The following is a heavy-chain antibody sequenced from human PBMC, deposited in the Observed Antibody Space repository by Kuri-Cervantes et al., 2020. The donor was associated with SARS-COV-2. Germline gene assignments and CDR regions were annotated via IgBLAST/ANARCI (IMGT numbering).Heavy chain of an antibody. Sequence: ESLKISCAVSDDSISRGYYWGWIRQSPGKGLEWIGSIYHSGSIFYNPSLKSRVTILLDTSKNQFSLKLSSVTAADTAVYYCARVRAKVGGNVDYWGQGTLVTVSS. CDR1: DDSISRGYY. CDR2: IYHSGSI. V-gene: IGHV4-38-2*01. D-gene: IGHD4-23*01. CDR3: ARVRAKVGGNVDY. J-gene: IGHJ4*02.